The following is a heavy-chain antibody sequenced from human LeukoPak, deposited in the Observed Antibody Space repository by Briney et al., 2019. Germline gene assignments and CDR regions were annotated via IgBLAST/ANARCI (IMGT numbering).Heavy chain of an antibody. Sequence: GGSLRLSCVASGFTFGNYAMTWVRQAPGKGLEWVSGISSNSYIHYADSVKGRFTVSRDNAENSLYLQMNSLRAEDTAVYYCARPPGYYYYYYSIDVCGKGTTVTVSS. CDR1: GFTFGNYA. CDR2: ISSNSYI. J-gene: IGHJ6*03. V-gene: IGHV3-21*01. CDR3: ARPPGYYYYYYSIDV.